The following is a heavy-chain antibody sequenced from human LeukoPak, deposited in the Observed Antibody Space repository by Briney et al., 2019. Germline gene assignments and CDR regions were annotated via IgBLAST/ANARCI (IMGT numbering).Heavy chain of an antibody. V-gene: IGHV4-30-2*01. CDR1: GGSISSGGYS. Sequence: PSQTLSLTCAVSGGSISSGGYSWSWIRQPPGKGLEWIGYIYHSGSSYYNPSLKSRVTISVDRSKNQFSLKLSSVTAADTAVYYCANNRYDFWASFDYWGQGTLVTVSS. D-gene: IGHD3-3*01. CDR3: ANNRYDFWASFDY. CDR2: IYHSGSS. J-gene: IGHJ4*02.